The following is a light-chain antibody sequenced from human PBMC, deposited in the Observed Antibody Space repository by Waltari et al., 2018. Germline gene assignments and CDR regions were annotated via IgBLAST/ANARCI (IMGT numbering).Light chain of an antibody. J-gene: IGLJ2*01. CDR3: SSFTSSSTVV. CDR2: EIS. Sequence: QSALTQPASVSGSPGQSITISCTGTSSDVGGYNYVSWYHQHPGKAPKLMIAEISNRPSGVSNRFSGSKSGKPASLTIAGLQAEDEADYYCSSFTSSSTVVFGGGTKLTVL. CDR1: SSDVGGYNY. V-gene: IGLV2-14*01.